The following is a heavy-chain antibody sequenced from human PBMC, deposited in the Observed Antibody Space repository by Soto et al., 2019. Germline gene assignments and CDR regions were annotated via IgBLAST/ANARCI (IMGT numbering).Heavy chain of an antibody. CDR3: ARHGITMVRGVITSYYYGMDV. J-gene: IGHJ6*02. V-gene: IGHV5-10-1*01. CDR2: NDPSDSYT. CDR1: GYSFTSYW. Sequence: PGESLKISCKGSGYSFTSYWISWVRQMPGKGLEWMGRNDPSDSYTNYSPSFQGHVTISADKSISTAYLQWSSLKASDTAMYYCARHGITMVRGVITSYYYGMDVWGQGTTVTVSS. D-gene: IGHD3-10*01.